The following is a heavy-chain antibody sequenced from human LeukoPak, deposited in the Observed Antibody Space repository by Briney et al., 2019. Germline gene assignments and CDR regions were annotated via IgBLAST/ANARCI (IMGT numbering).Heavy chain of an antibody. J-gene: IGHJ4*02. CDR2: IYPGDSDT. Sequence: GESLTISCEASGYSFTTYWIGWVRQMPEKGLEWMGIIYPGDSDTRYSPSFQGQVTISADKSSRTAYLHWRSLKASDTAIYYCARQSDYNILTGYSSGYYFDYWGQGTLVTVSS. D-gene: IGHD3-9*01. CDR1: GYSFTTYW. CDR3: ARQSDYNILTGYSSGYYFDY. V-gene: IGHV5-51*01.